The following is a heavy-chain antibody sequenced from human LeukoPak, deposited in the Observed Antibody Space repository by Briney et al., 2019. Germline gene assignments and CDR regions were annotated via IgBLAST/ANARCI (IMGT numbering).Heavy chain of an antibody. J-gene: IGHJ6*02. D-gene: IGHD5-12*01. CDR1: GGSISSSSYY. Sequence: SETLSLTCTVSGGSISSSSYYWGWIRQPPGTGLEWIGSIYYSGSTYYNPSLKSRVTISVDTSKNQFSLKLSSVTAADTAVYYCARHQNLGGYDYYYYGMDVWGQGTTVTVSS. CDR3: ARHQNLGGYDYYYYGMDV. V-gene: IGHV4-39*01. CDR2: IYYSGST.